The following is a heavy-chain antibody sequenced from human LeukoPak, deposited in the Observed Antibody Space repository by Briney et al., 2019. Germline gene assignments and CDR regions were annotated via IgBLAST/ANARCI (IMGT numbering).Heavy chain of an antibody. CDR2: ISGSGGSK. D-gene: IGHD2-2*01. CDR3: AKDRSYCSSTSCYVAGEYFDY. V-gene: IGHV3-23*01. J-gene: IGHJ4*02. Sequence: PGGSLRLSCAASGFTFSSYAMSWVRQAPGKGLEWVSAISGSGGSKYYADSVKGRFTISRDNSKNTLYLQMNSLRAEDTAVYYCAKDRSYCSSTSCYVAGEYFDYWGQGTLVTVSS. CDR1: GFTFSSYA.